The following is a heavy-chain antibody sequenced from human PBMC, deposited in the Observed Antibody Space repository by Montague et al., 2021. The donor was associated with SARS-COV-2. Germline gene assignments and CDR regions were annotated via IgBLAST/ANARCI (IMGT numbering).Heavy chain of an antibody. D-gene: IGHD3/OR15-3a*01. J-gene: IGHJ4*02. V-gene: IGHV3-7*01. CDR3: ARSPRGSGTGWLDY. CDR2: INQDETAK. CDR1: GFTSGDYQ. Sequence: SLRLSCAASGFTSGDYQMTYVPQAPWQGLQWVANINQDETAKTYVDSVKGRFTISRDNAKNSLILQMNSLKDEDTAVYYCARSPRGSGTGWLDYWGQGTLVTVSS.